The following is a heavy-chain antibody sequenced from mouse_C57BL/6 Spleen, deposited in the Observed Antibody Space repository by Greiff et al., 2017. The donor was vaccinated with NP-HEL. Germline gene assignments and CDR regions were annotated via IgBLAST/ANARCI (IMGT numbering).Heavy chain of an antibody. J-gene: IGHJ2*01. CDR1: GYAFTNYL. Sequence: VQLQQSGAELVRPGTSVKVSCKASGYAFTNYLIEWVKQRPGQGLEWIGVINPGSGGTNYNEKFKGKATLTADKSSSTAYMQLSSLTSEDSAVYFCAREGDYDDYWGQGTTLTVSS. CDR3: AREGDYDDY. V-gene: IGHV1-54*01. CDR2: INPGSGGT. D-gene: IGHD2-4*01.